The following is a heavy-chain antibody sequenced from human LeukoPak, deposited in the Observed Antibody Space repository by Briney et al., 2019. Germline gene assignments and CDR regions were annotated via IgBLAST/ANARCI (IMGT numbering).Heavy chain of an antibody. J-gene: IGHJ4*02. CDR1: GFTLSNYW. CDR2: INSDGSGS. CDR3: ARSPYDSSRYHAHALYY. Sequence: GGSLSLSCAPSGFTLSNYWMHWVRQAPGKGLVWVSRINSDGSGSNYVDSVKGRFTISRDNAKNTLYLQMNSLRAEDTAVYYCARSPYDSSRYHAHALYYWGQRTLVTVSS. D-gene: IGHD3-22*01. V-gene: IGHV3-74*01.